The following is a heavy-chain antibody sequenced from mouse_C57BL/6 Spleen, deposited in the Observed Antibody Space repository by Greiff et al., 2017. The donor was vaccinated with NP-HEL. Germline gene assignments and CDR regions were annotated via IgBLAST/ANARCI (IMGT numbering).Heavy chain of an antibody. V-gene: IGHV5-17*01. Sequence: EVQLQQSGGGLVKPGGSLKLSCAASGFTFSDYGMHWVRQAPEKGLEWVAYISSGSSTIYYADTVKGRFTISRDNAKNTLFLQMTSLRAEDTAMYYCARILLGAYWGQGTLVTVSA. CDR1: GFTFSDYG. CDR3: ARILLGAY. J-gene: IGHJ3*01. CDR2: ISSGSSTI. D-gene: IGHD2-1*01.